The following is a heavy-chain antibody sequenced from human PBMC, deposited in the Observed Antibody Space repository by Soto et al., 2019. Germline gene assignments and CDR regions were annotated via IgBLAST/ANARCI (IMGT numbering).Heavy chain of an antibody. Sequence: GGSLRLSCAASGFTFSSYAMYWVRQAPGKGLEWVAVTSYDGRNKYSADSVKGRFTISRDNSKDTLYLQMNSLRAEDTAVYYCARDPSLGFCSGGSCSTLDYWGQGTLVTVSS. CDR2: TSYDGRNK. CDR1: GFTFSSYA. CDR3: ARDPSLGFCSGGSCSTLDY. V-gene: IGHV3-30-3*01. J-gene: IGHJ4*02. D-gene: IGHD2-15*01.